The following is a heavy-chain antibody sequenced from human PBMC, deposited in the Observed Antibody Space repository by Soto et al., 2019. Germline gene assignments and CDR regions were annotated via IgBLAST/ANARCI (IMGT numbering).Heavy chain of an antibody. CDR3: ERILEGYSVNDFDY. V-gene: IGHV2-26*01. CDR1: GFSLSNARMG. Sequence: QVTLKESGQVLVKHTETLTLTCTVSGFSLSNARMGVSWIRQPTGKALEWLAHIFSNDEKYYSTSMKSRLTISKETSESQVVVTMTSMDFVDTAKFYCERILEGYSVNDFDYLGQGTLVTVSS. CDR2: IFSNDEK. D-gene: IGHD5-12*01. J-gene: IGHJ4*02.